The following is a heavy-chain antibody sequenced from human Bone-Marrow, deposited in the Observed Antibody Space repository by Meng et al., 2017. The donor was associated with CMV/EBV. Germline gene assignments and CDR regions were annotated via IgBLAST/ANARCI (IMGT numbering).Heavy chain of an antibody. J-gene: IGHJ5*02. CDR1: GGSFSGYY. V-gene: IGHV3-7*01. CDR2: INQDGRAK. D-gene: IGHD3-10*01. CDR3: ATLSTGVPWFDP. Sequence: EGSLRLSCAVYGGSFSGYYWSWIRQPPGKGLEWVANINQDGRAKYHVGSLQGRFTISRDNAKNSLYLQMNSLRAEDTAVYYCATLSTGVPWFDPWGQGTLVTVSS.